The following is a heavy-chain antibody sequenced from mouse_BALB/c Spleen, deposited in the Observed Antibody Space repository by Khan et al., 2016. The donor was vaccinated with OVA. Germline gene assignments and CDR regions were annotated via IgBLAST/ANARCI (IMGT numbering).Heavy chain of an antibody. CDR1: GYSITNNYA. CDR2: ISYSGST. D-gene: IGHD1-1*01. CDR3: AIGYYYRYYFDY. Sequence: VQLKQSGPGLVKPSQSLSLTCNVTGYSITNNYAWNWIRQFPGNKLEWMGDISYSGSTNYNPSLKSRISITRDKSKNQFFMQLNSVTTEDTTSYYCAIGYYYRYYFDYWGQGTTLTVSS. J-gene: IGHJ2*01. V-gene: IGHV3-2*02.